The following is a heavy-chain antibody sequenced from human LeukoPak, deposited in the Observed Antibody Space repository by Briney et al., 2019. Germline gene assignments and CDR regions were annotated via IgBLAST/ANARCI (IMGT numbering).Heavy chain of an antibody. CDR1: GFTLRNFG. V-gene: IGHV3-33*01. CDR2: IWYDGSNE. J-gene: IGHJ4*02. Sequence: PGRSLRLSCAVSGFTLRNFGMHWVRQAPGKGREWVAVIWYDGSNEYYANSVKGRLTISRDNSKNTLSLQMNSLRAEDTAVYYCARYGSQWLVDYWGQGTLVTVSS. D-gene: IGHD6-19*01. CDR3: ARYGSQWLVDY.